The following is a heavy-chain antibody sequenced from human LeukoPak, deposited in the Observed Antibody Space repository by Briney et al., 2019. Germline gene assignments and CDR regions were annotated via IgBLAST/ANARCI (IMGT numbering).Heavy chain of an antibody. CDR2: IRGEGNSYAT. CDR1: GFTFSDAA. V-gene: IGHV3-73*01. CDR3: AGGSGWYSPDY. J-gene: IGHJ4*02. D-gene: IGHD6-19*01. Sequence: PGGSLRLSCAASGFTFSDAATHWVRQAAGKGLEWVGHIRGEGNSYATAYAASVRGRFTISRDDSKNTAYLQMNSLKTEDTALYYCAGGSGWYSPDYWGQGALVTVSS.